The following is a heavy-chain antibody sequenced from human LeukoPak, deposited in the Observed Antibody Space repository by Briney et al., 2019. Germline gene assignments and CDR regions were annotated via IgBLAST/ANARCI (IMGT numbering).Heavy chain of an antibody. D-gene: IGHD4-17*01. CDR3: ARDASGNKRTYGDYAPRAFDI. Sequence: SETLSLTCTVSGGSISSSSYYWGWIRQPPGKGLEWIGSIYYSGSTYYNPSLKSRVTMSVDTSKNQFSLKLSSVTAADTAVYYCARDASGNKRTYGDYAPRAFDIWGQGTMVTVST. CDR1: GGSISSSSYY. CDR2: IYYSGST. V-gene: IGHV4-39*07. J-gene: IGHJ3*02.